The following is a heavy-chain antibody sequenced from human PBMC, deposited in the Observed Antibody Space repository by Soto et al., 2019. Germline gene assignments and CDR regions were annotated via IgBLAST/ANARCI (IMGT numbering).Heavy chain of an antibody. V-gene: IGHV4-59*08. CDR3: ARLLWFGELLTYFDY. Sequence: QVQLQESGPGLVKPSETLSLTCTVSGGSISSYYWSWIRQPPGKGLEWIGYIYYSGSTNYNPSLKSRVTISVDTSKNQFSLKLSSVTAADTAVYYCARLLWFGELLTYFDYWGQGTLVTVSS. CDR1: GGSISSYY. J-gene: IGHJ4*02. CDR2: IYYSGST. D-gene: IGHD3-10*01.